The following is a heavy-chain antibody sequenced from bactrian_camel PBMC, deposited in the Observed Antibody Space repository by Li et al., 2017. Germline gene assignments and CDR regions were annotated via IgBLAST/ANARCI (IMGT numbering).Heavy chain of an antibody. V-gene: IGHV3S1*01. CDR3: AKEGVGSWDFRH. Sequence: HVQLVESGGGAVQAGGSLRLSCEASGFAFSNYEMAWVRQAPGKGLEWVSAINNGGRGTYYSDSVKGRFTISRDNAKNTLYLQLNSLKTEDTAMYYCAKEGVGSWDFRHWGQGTQVTVS. D-gene: IGHD6*01. CDR2: INNGGRGT. J-gene: IGHJ4*01. CDR1: GFAFSNYE.